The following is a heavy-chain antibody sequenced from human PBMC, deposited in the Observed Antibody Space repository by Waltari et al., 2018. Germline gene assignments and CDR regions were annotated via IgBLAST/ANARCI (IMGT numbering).Heavy chain of an antibody. V-gene: IGHV1-3*03. CDR1: GYTFTSYA. J-gene: IGHJ4*02. CDR2: INAGNGNT. D-gene: IGHD3-10*01. Sequence: QVQLVQSGAEVKKPGASVKVSCKASGYTFTSYAMHWVRQAPGKRLEWMGWINAGNGNTKYSQEFQGRVTITRDTSASTAYMELSSLRSEDMAVYYCARADKAYGSGSSFDYWGQGTLVTVSS. CDR3: ARADKAYGSGSSFDY.